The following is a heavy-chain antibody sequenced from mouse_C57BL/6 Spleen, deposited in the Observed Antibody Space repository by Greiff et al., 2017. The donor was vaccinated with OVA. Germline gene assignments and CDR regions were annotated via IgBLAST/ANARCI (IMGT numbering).Heavy chain of an antibody. J-gene: IGHJ4*01. D-gene: IGHD4-1*01. Sequence: VQLVESGAELAKPGASVKLSCKASGYTFTSYWMHWVKQRPGQGLEWIGYINPSSGYTKYNQKFKDKATLTADKSSSTAYMQLSSLTYEDSAVYYCAVLTGTDYYAMDYWGQGTSVTVSS. CDR3: AVLTGTDYYAMDY. CDR1: GYTFTSYW. CDR2: INPSSGYT. V-gene: IGHV1-7*01.